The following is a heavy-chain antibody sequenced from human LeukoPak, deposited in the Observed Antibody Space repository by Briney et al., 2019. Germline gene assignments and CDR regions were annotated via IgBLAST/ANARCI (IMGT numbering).Heavy chain of an antibody. CDR2: ISYDGSNK. Sequence: PGGSLRLSCAASGFTFSSYAMHWVRQAPGKGLEWVAVISYDGSNKYYADSVKGRFTISRDNSKNTLYLQMNSLRAEDTAVYYCARDYGYDSSGFLWGQGTLVTASS. V-gene: IGHV3-30-3*01. D-gene: IGHD3-22*01. J-gene: IGHJ4*02. CDR1: GFTFSSYA. CDR3: ARDYGYDSSGFL.